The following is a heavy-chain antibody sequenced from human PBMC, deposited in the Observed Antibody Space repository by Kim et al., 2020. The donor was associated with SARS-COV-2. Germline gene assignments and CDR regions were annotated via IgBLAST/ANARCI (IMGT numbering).Heavy chain of an antibody. V-gene: IGHV3-23*01. J-gene: IGHJ4*02. D-gene: IGHD3-16*01. Sequence: GGSLRLSCVASGFTFTTFPMSWVRQTPGKGPEWVSTVNANGANTYYADSVKGRFTISRDNSKNTLSLQMNSLRAEDTAVYYCAKKWGGKYPFEHGGQGTLVRVSS. CDR1: GFTFTTFP. CDR3: AKKWGGKYPFEH. CDR2: VNANGANT.